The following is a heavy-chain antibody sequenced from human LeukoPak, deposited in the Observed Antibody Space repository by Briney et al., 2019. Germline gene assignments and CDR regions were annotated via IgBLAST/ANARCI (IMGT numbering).Heavy chain of an antibody. J-gene: IGHJ6*03. Sequence: SVKVSCKASGGTFSSYAISWVRQALGQGLEWMGGIIPIFGTANYAQKFQGRVTITTDESTSTAYMELSSLRSEDTAVYYCARGPDIGDYDILTGYSNGDYYYMDVWGKGTTVTVSS. CDR3: ARGPDIGDYDILTGYSNGDYYYMDV. CDR1: GGTFSSYA. CDR2: IIPIFGTA. V-gene: IGHV1-69*05. D-gene: IGHD3-9*01.